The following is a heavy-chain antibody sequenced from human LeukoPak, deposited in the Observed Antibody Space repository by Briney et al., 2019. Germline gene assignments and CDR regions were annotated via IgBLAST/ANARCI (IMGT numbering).Heavy chain of an antibody. CDR2: IYHSGST. CDR3: ACGVRELLDY. V-gene: IGHV4-38-2*02. D-gene: IGHD5-24*01. CDR1: GYSISSGYY. Sequence: PSKTLSLTCTVSGYSISSGYYWGWIRQPPGKGPEWIGSIYHSGSTYYNPSLKSRVTISVDTSKNQFSLKLSSVTAADTAVYYCACGVRELLDYWGQGTLVTVSS. J-gene: IGHJ4*02.